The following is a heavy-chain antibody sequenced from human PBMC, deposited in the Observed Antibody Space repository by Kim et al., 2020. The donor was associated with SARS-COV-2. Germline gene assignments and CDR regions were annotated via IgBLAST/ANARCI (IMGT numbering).Heavy chain of an antibody. CDR2: IDPSDSYT. J-gene: IGHJ4*02. V-gene: IGHV5-10-1*01. Sequence: GESLKISCKGSGYSFTSYWISWVRQMPGKGLEWMGRIDPSDSYTNYSPSFQGHVTISADKSISTAYLQWSSLKASDTAMYYCARPLKNNWNDISIGHWGQGTLVTVSS. CDR1: GYSFTSYW. CDR3: ARPLKNNWNDISIGH. D-gene: IGHD1-1*01.